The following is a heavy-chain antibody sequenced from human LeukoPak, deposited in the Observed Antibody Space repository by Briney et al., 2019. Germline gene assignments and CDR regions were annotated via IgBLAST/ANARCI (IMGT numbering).Heavy chain of an antibody. V-gene: IGHV1-24*01. J-gene: IGHJ4*02. CDR2: FDPEDGET. CDR3: ATGTPKSYTLNFDY. D-gene: IGHD3-10*01. CDR1: GYTLTELS. Sequence: GASVKVSCKVPGYTLTELSMHWVRQAPGKGLEWMGGFDPEDGETIYAQKFQGRVTMTEDTSTDTAYMELNSLRSEDTAVYYCATGTPKSYTLNFDYWGQGTLVTVSS.